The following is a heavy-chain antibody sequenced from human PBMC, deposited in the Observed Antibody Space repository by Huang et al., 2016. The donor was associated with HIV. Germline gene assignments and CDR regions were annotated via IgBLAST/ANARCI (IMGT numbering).Heavy chain of an antibody. V-gene: IGHV4-59*01. CDR1: GGSMSSYY. CDR3: ASASIAARRWFDP. CDR2: IDYSGST. D-gene: IGHD6-6*01. J-gene: IGHJ5*02. Sequence: QVQLQESGPGLVKPSETLSLTCTVSGGSMSSYYWSWIRQPPGKGLEWIGYIDYSGSTNYNPSRKSRVTISVDTSKNQFSLRLSSVTAADTAVYYCASASIAARRWFDPWGQGSLVTVSS.